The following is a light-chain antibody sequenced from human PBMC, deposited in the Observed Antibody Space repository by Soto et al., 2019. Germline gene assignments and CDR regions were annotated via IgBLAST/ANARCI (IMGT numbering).Light chain of an antibody. CDR3: SSYAGSDNFEV. J-gene: IGLJ2*01. Sequence: QSALTQPPSASGSPGQSVTISCTGTRSDVGDYNYVSWYQQHPGKAPKLLIYEVTKRPSGVPDRFSGSKSANTASLTVSGLQAEEEADYYCSSYAGSDNFEVFGGGTKLTVL. V-gene: IGLV2-8*01. CDR2: EVT. CDR1: RSDVGDYNY.